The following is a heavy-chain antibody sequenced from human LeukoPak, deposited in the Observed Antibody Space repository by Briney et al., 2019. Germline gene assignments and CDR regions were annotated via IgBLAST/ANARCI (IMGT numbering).Heavy chain of an antibody. CDR3: ARGRLEWLLPNYYYYYMDV. D-gene: IGHD3-3*01. V-gene: IGHV4-34*01. Sequence: SETLSLTCAVYGGSFSGYYWSWIRQPPGKGLEWIGEINHSGSTNYNPSLKSRVTISVDTSKNQFSLKLSSVTAADTAVYCCARGRLEWLLPNYYYYYMDVWGKGTTVTVSS. CDR2: INHSGST. J-gene: IGHJ6*03. CDR1: GGSFSGYY.